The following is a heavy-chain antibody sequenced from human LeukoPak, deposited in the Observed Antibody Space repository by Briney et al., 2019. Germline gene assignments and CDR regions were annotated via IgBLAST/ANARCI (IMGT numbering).Heavy chain of an antibody. CDR3: ATYGSGSYYGDC. CDR2: IGTAGAT. D-gene: IGHD3-10*01. CDR1: GFTFSSYD. Sequence: WGSLRLSCAASGFTFSSYDMHWVRQTTGKGLEWVSGIGTAGATFYPGSVKGRFTISRENAKNSLYPQMNNLRVGDTAVYYCATYGSGSYYGDCWGQGTLVTVSS. V-gene: IGHV3-13*01. J-gene: IGHJ4*02.